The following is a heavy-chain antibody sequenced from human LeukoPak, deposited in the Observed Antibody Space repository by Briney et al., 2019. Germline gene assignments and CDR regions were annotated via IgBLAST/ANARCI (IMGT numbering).Heavy chain of an antibody. CDR1: GFTFSSYG. CDR3: AKDAASIVGAKGLDY. Sequence: PGGSLRLSCAASGFTFSSYGVHWVRQAPGKGLEWVAFIRYDGSNKYYADSVKGRFTISRDNSKNTLYLQMNSLRAEDTAVYYCAKDAASIVGAKGLDYWGQGTLVTVSS. J-gene: IGHJ4*02. D-gene: IGHD1-26*01. CDR2: IRYDGSNK. V-gene: IGHV3-30*02.